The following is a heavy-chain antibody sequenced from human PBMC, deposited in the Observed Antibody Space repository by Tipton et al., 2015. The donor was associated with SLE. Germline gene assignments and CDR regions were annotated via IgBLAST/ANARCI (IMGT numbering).Heavy chain of an antibody. CDR3: ARLDYDTYYFDY. J-gene: IGHJ4*02. Sequence: TLSLTCTVSGASISSNHYYWGWIRQPPGKGLEWIGSFYYSGDTYYTPSLKSRVTISVDTSKGQFSLKLNSVTAADTAVYYCARLDYDTYYFDYWGQGTLVTVSS. CDR2: FYYSGDT. V-gene: IGHV4-39*01. D-gene: IGHD3-16*01. CDR1: GASISSNHYY.